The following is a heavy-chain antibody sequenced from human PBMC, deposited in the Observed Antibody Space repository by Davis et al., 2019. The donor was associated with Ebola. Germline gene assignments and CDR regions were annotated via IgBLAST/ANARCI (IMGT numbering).Heavy chain of an antibody. CDR3: TRDFDWHDGS. CDR1: GFTYTTYA. CDR2: ISSGVGVP. V-gene: IGHV3-23*01. D-gene: IGHD3-9*01. J-gene: IGHJ5*02. Sequence: PGGSLRLSCAASGFTYTTYAMMWVRQAPGKGLEWVSSISSGVGVPYYADSVKDRFTISRDNSKNTLFLQMNSLTADDSAVYYCTRDFDWHDGSWGQGTLVTVSS.